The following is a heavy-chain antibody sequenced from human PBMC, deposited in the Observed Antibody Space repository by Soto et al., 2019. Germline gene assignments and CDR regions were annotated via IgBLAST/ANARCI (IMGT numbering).Heavy chain of an antibody. Sequence: LRLSFAASGFTFSSYSMNWVRQAPGKGLEWVSYISSSSSTIYYADSVKGRFTISRDNAKNSLYLQMNSLRDEDTAVYYCAREGRWLQFFFDYWGQGTLVTVSS. J-gene: IGHJ4*02. CDR2: ISSSSSTI. CDR3: AREGRWLQFFFDY. D-gene: IGHD5-12*01. CDR1: GFTFSSYS. V-gene: IGHV3-48*02.